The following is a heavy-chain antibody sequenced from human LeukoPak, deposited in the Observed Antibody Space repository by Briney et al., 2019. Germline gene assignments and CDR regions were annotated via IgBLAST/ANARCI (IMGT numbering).Heavy chain of an antibody. CDR3: ARDTTYYYDSSGYYYYYYYGMDV. Sequence: GSLRLSCAASGFTFSSYAMHWVRQAPGKGLEWVAVISYDGSNKYYADSVKGRFTISRDNAKNSLYLQMNSLRAEDTAVYYCARDTTYYYDSSGYYYYYYYGMDVWGQGTTVTVSS. CDR2: ISYDGSNK. CDR1: GFTFSSYA. V-gene: IGHV3-30-3*01. J-gene: IGHJ6*02. D-gene: IGHD3-22*01.